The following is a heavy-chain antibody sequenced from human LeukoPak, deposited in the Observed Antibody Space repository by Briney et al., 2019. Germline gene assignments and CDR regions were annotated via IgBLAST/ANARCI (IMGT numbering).Heavy chain of an antibody. D-gene: IGHD3-22*01. CDR1: GGSISSYY. Sequence: PSETLSLNCTVSGGSISSYYWSWIRQPPGKGLEWIGYIYYSGSTNYNPSLKSRVTISVDTSKNQFSLKLSSVTAADTAVYYCARRLSSGYFGWFDPWGQGTLVTVSS. CDR2: IYYSGST. J-gene: IGHJ5*02. V-gene: IGHV4-59*01. CDR3: ARRLSSGYFGWFDP.